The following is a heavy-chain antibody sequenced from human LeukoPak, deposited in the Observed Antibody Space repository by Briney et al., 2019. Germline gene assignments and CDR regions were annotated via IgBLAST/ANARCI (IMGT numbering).Heavy chain of an antibody. D-gene: IGHD2-15*01. CDR3: ARVKGSGFDY. CDR2: IYYSGST. V-gene: IGHV4-30-4*08. J-gene: IGHJ4*02. CDR1: GDSTSSDRYY. Sequence: SETLSLTCTVSGDSTSSDRYYGGWIRQPPGKGLEWIGYIYYSGSTYYNPSLKSRVTISVDTSKNQFSLKLSSVTAADTAVYYCARVKGSGFDYWGQGTLVTVSS.